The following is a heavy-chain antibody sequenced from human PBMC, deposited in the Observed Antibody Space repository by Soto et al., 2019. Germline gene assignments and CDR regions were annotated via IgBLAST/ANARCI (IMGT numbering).Heavy chain of an antibody. Sequence: PSETLSLTCSVSCGSISGSYYYCCGLRHSPGKVPEWIGSVFYTGFTSYNPSLESRVSVSVDTSKNQFSLKVSGVSAADTAVYYCATSQKGYNWNYFDHWGQGALVTVSS. CDR3: ATSQKGYNWNYFDH. V-gene: IGHV4-39*01. D-gene: IGHD1-20*01. CDR1: CGSISGSYYY. CDR2: VFYTGFT. J-gene: IGHJ4*02.